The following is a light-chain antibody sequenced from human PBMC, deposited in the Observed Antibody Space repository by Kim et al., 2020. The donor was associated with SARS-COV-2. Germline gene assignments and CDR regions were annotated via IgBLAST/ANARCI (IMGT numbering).Light chain of an antibody. J-gene: IGLJ3*02. V-gene: IGLV3-21*04. CDR1: NTGRKS. CDR2: YDS. Sequence: SYELTQPPSVSVAPGKTARITCGGNNTGRKSVHWYQQKPGQAPVLVSYYDSDRPSGIPERFSGSNSGNTATLTISRVEAGDEAYYYCKVWNSSSDHPSWVFGGGTQLTVL. CDR3: KVWNSSSDHPSWV.